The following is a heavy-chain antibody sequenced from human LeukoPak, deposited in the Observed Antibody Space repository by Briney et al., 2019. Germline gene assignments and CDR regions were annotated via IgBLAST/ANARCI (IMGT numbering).Heavy chain of an antibody. J-gene: IGHJ6*03. Sequence: GESLKISCKGSGYSFASSWIGWVRQMPGKGLEWMGIVYPDDSDTRYSPSFEGQINISVDNSISTAYLQWSSLKASDTAVYYCARHGHCTNGVCYSNYYYHMDVWGKGTTVTVSS. CDR3: ARHGHCTNGVCYSNYYYHMDV. V-gene: IGHV5-51*01. CDR2: VYPDDSDT. D-gene: IGHD2-8*01. CDR1: GYSFASSW.